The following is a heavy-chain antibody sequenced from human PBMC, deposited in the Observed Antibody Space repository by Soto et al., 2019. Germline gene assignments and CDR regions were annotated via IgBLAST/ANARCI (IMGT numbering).Heavy chain of an antibody. Sequence: SETLSLTCTVSGGSISNYYWSWIRQPPGKGLEWIGYIYYSGYTNYNPSLKSRVTTSVDTSKNQFSLKVTSVTAADTAVYYCARDRVGVSSNWFDSWGRGTLVTVSS. CDR2: IYYSGYT. V-gene: IGHV4-59*01. J-gene: IGHJ5*01. D-gene: IGHD1-26*01. CDR1: GGSISNYY. CDR3: ARDRVGVSSNWFDS.